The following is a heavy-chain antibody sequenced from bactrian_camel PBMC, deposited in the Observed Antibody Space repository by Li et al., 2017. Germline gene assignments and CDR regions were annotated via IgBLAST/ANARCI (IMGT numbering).Heavy chain of an antibody. D-gene: IGHD3*01. J-gene: IGHJ4*01. Sequence: VQLVESGGGSVQPGETLRPSCAFSGFTFDDPDDYDVGWYRQAPGKVLEWVTGINSGGGTIYYVDSVKGRFTISRDNAKNTLYLQMNNLKPEDTGMYYCAAGGRDCYSGPLISDKYNYWGQGTQVTVS. CDR3: AAGGRDCYSGPLISDKYNY. CDR2: INSGGGTI. CDR1: GFTFDDPDDYD. V-gene: IGHV3S40*01.